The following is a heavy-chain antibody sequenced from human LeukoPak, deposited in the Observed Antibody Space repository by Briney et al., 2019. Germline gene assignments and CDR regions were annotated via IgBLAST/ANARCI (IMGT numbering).Heavy chain of an antibody. V-gene: IGHV3-53*01. CDR3: AREAGSSYDDAFDI. CDR1: GFIVSSNY. CDR2: IYRDGIR. Sequence: GGSLRLSCAASGFIVSSNYMSGARHSPGKGLEGLSVIYRDGIRCYADSVKGRITISRENSKNTLYLHMNSLRAEDTAVYYCAREAGSSYDDAFDIWGQGTMVTVSS. J-gene: IGHJ3*02. D-gene: IGHD6-13*01.